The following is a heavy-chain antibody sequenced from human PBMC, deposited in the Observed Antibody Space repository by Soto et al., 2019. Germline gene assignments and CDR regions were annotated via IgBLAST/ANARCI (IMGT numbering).Heavy chain of an antibody. J-gene: IGHJ4*02. Sequence: PGGSLRLSCAASGFTFSNAWMSWVRQAPGKGLEWVGRIKSKTDGGTTDYAAPVKGRFTISRDDSKNTLYLQMNSLKTEDTAVYYCTTDAMGRDYYDSRGIIDYWGQGTLVTVS. V-gene: IGHV3-15*01. CDR2: IKSKTDGGTT. CDR1: GFTFSNAW. CDR3: TTDAMGRDYYDSRGIIDY. D-gene: IGHD3-22*01.